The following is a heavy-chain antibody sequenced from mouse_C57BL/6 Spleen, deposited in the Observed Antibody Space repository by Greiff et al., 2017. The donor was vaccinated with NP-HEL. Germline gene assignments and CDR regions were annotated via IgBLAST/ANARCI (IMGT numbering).Heavy chain of an antibody. CDR3: ARYYYGSRTDWYFEV. CDR2: IWTGGGT. V-gene: IGHV2-9-1*01. D-gene: IGHD1-1*01. CDR1: GFSLTSYA. J-gene: IGHJ1*03. Sequence: VKVVESGPGLVAPSQSLSITCTVSGFSLTSYAISWVRQPPGKGLEWLGVIWTGGGTNYNSALKSRLSISKDNSKSQVFLKMNSLQTDDTARYYCARYYYGSRTDWYFEVWGTGTTVTVSS.